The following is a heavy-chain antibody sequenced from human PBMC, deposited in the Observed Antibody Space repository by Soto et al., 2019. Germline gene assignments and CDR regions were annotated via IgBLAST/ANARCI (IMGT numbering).Heavy chain of an antibody. CDR2: IRRSGDYT. J-gene: IGHJ6*02. V-gene: IGHV3-21*01. CDR1: GFSFSTYS. Sequence: EVQLVESGGGLVMPGGSLRLSCIASGFSFSTYSMNWVRQAPGKGLEWVSSIRRSGDYTYYADSLKGRFTISTDNAKNSLSLQMISLRAEDTAVYYCARSTSLGGMDVWGQGTTVTVSS. D-gene: IGHD1-1*01. CDR3: ARSTSLGGMDV.